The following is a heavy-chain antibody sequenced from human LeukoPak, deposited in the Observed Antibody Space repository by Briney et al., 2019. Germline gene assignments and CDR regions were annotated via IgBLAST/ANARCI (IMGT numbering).Heavy chain of an antibody. CDR3: ARGSRFHDDFSGYYHY. CDR2: ISSNGDRT. V-gene: IGHV3-64*01. D-gene: IGHD3-22*01. Sequence: GGSLRLSCAASGFTFSNYAMHWVRQAPGKGLEYVSAISSNGDRTNYANSVKGRFTIARDNSKNTLYLQMGSLRAEDMAVYYCARGSRFHDDFSGYYHYWGQGTLVTVSS. J-gene: IGHJ4*02. CDR1: GFTFSNYA.